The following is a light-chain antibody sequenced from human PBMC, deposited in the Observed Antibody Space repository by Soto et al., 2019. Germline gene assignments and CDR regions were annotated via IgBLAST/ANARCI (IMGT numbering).Light chain of an antibody. V-gene: IGLV1-40*01. CDR3: QSYYISLSGV. J-gene: IGLJ1*01. Sequence: QPVLTQPPSVSGAPGQRVTISCTGSSSNIGAGFDVHWYQQLPGTAPKLLIYGNSNRPSGVPDRFSGSKSGTSAALAITGLQAEDEADYYCQSYYISLSGVFGTGTKLTVL. CDR1: SSNIGAGFD. CDR2: GNS.